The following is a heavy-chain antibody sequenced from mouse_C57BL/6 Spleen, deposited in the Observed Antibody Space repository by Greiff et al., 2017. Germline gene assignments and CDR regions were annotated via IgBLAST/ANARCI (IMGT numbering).Heavy chain of an antibody. CDR3: DRNSPYDMDY. CDR2: IDPADSET. J-gene: IGHJ4*01. D-gene: IGHD1-1*01. Sequence: VQLQQPGAELVKPGTSVKLSCTASGFNINNYWMHWVKQRPGQGLEWIGRIDPADSETKYAPKFQGKATITAETSSNTAILQLSSLTSQDTAVYYFDRNSPYDMDYWGQGTSLTVSS. V-gene: IGHV14-2*01. CDR1: GFNINNYW.